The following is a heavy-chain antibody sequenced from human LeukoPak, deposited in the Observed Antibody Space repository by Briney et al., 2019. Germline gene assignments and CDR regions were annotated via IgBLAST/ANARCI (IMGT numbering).Heavy chain of an antibody. CDR1: GGSISSYY. Sequence: SETLSLTCTVSGGSISSYYWSWIRQPPGKGLEWIGYIYYSGSTNYNPSLKSRVTISVDTSKNQFSLKLNSVIAADTAVYYCARGGSGSYLPPSFDYWGQGTLVTVSS. J-gene: IGHJ4*02. CDR2: IYYSGST. CDR3: ARGGSGSYLPPSFDY. V-gene: IGHV4-59*01. D-gene: IGHD3-10*01.